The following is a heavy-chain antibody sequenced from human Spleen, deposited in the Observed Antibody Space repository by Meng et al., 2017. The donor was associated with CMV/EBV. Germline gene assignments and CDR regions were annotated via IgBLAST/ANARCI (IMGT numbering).Heavy chain of an antibody. Sequence: ASVKVSCKASGYTFTSYGISWVRQAPGQGLEWMGWINPNSGGTNYAQKFQGRVTMTRDTSISTAYMELSRLRSDDTAVYYCARSPDFWSGHFDFWGLGTLVTVSS. J-gene: IGHJ4*02. D-gene: IGHD3-3*01. V-gene: IGHV1-2*02. CDR1: GYTFTSYG. CDR2: INPNSGGT. CDR3: ARSPDFWSGHFDF.